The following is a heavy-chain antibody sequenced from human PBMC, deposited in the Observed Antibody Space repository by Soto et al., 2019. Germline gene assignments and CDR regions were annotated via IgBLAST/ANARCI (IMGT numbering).Heavy chain of an antibody. D-gene: IGHD3-22*01. CDR2: IYYSGST. Sequence: SETLSLTCTVSGGSISSSSYYWGWIRQPPGKGLEWIGSIYYSGSTYYNPSLKSRVTISVDTSKNQFSLKLSSVTAADTAVYYCARREYYYDSSGYYTYWGQGTLVTVSS. CDR3: ARREYYYDSSGYYTY. J-gene: IGHJ4*02. CDR1: GGSISSSSYY. V-gene: IGHV4-39*01.